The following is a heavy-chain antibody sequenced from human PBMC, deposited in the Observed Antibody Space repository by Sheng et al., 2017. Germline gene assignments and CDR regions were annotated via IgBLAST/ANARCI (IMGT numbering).Heavy chain of an antibody. D-gene: IGHD5-18*01. Sequence: QVQLLESGGGLVKPGGSLRLSCAASGFSFSDYYMSWIRQAPGKGLEWISYISRSGNTIYYADSVKGRFTISRDNAKKLLYLQMNSLRAEDTAVYYCARDIVTQHNWFDPWGQGTLVTVSS. V-gene: IGHV3-11*04. CDR1: GFSFSDYY. J-gene: IGHJ5*02. CDR2: ISRSGNTI. CDR3: ARDIVTQHNWFDP.